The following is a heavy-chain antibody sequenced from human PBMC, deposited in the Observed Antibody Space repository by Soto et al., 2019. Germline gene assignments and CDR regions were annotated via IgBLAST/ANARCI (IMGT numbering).Heavy chain of an antibody. J-gene: IGHJ6*02. D-gene: IGHD2-21*02. Sequence: QVQLQQWGAGLLKPSETLSLTCAVYGGSFSGYYWSWIRQPPGKGLEWIGEINHSGSTNYNPSLKSRVTISVDTSKNQFSLKLSSVTAADTAVYYSARDQIVVVTEGYGMDVWGQGTTVTVSS. CDR1: GGSFSGYY. V-gene: IGHV4-34*01. CDR2: INHSGST. CDR3: ARDQIVVVTEGYGMDV.